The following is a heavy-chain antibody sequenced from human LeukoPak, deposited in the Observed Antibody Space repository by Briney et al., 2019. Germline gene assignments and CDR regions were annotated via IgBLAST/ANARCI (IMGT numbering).Heavy chain of an antibody. D-gene: IGHD6-19*01. CDR3: VRSLGDSSGRYDF. Sequence: PGGSLRLSCSASAFTISRYDMHWVRQAPGKGLEYVSTISSDGGSTYYADSVKGRFTISRDTSKNTLYVQMSSLRAEDTAVYYCVRSLGDSSGRYDFWGQGTLVTVSS. CDR2: ISSDGGST. V-gene: IGHV3-64*05. J-gene: IGHJ4*02. CDR1: AFTISRYD.